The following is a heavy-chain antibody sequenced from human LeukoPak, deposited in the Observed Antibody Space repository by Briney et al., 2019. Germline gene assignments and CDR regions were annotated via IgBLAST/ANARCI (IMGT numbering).Heavy chain of an antibody. V-gene: IGHV3-30*02. D-gene: IGHD5-18*01. CDR1: GFTFSSYV. Sequence: GGSLRLSCAASGFTFSSYVMHWVRQAPGKGLEWVAFIRYDGSNKYYADSVKGRFTISRDNSKNTLYLQMNSLRAEDTAVYYCAKDPRGHSYGWSWRYFDYWGQGTLVTVSS. CDR3: AKDPRGHSYGWSWRYFDY. CDR2: IRYDGSNK. J-gene: IGHJ4*02.